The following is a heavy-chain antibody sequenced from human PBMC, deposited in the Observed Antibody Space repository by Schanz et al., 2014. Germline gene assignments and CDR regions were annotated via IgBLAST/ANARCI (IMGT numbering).Heavy chain of an antibody. CDR3: VKDLQRELLRDDHYYGMDV. Sequence: QVQLVESGGGVVQPGRSLRLSCAASGFTFSSYGMHWVRQVPGMGLEWVAVVCYDGSKKYYADSVKGRFTTSRDNSKNTMYLQMNSLRAEDTAVYYCVKDLQRELLRDDHYYGMDVWGQGTTVTVSS. D-gene: IGHD1-26*01. CDR2: VCYDGSKK. J-gene: IGHJ6*02. V-gene: IGHV3-33*06. CDR1: GFTFSSYG.